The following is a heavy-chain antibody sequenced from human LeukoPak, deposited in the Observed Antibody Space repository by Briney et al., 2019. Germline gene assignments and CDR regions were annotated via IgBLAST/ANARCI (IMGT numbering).Heavy chain of an antibody. J-gene: IGHJ4*02. CDR2: ITWNSGRI. Sequence: GGSLRLSCAASGFTFEEHAMHWVRQAPGKGLEWVSSITWNSGRIAYADSVKGRFTISRDNAKNSLYLQMNSLRVEDTAFYYCAKVLLPRAITPLDDWGQGIQVTVSS. CDR3: AKVLLPRAITPLDD. V-gene: IGHV3-9*01. D-gene: IGHD2-15*01. CDR1: GFTFEEHA.